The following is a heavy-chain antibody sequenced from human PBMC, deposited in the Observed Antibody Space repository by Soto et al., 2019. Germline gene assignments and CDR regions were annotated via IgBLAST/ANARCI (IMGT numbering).Heavy chain of an antibody. V-gene: IGHV1-58*01. CDR1: GFTFTSSA. J-gene: IGHJ4*02. D-gene: IGHD6-19*01. CDR2: IVVGSGNT. Sequence: QMPLVQSGPEVKKPGTSVKVSCKASGFTFTSSAVQWVRQARGQRLEWIGWIVVGSGNTNYAQKFQERVTITRDMSTSTAYMELSSLRSEDTAVYYCAADRSSSGWYGASDYWGQGTLVTVSS. CDR3: AADRSSSGWYGASDY.